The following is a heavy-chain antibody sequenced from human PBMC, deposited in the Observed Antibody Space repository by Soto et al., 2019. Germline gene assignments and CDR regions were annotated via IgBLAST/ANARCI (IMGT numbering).Heavy chain of an antibody. CDR3: AHRRSPHTAFDI. J-gene: IGHJ3*02. CDR1: GFSLSTSGVG. Sequence: QITLKESGPTLVKPTQTLTLTCTFSGFSLSTSGVGVGWIRQPPGKALEWLALIYWDDDKRYSPSLKSRLTITKDTSTNQVVLTMTNMDPVDTATYYCAHRRSPHTAFDIWGQGTMVTVSS. CDR2: IYWDDDK. V-gene: IGHV2-5*02.